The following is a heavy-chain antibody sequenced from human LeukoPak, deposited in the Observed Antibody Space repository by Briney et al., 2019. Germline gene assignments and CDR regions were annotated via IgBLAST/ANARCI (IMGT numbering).Heavy chain of an antibody. CDR1: GFTFSSYA. CDR2: ISGSGGST. Sequence: PGGSLRLSCAASGFTFSSYAMSWVRQAPGKGLEWVSAISGSGGSTYYADSVKGRFTISRDNPKNTLYLQMNSLRAEDTAVYYCAKPSMIVVVITPFDYWGQGTLVTASS. D-gene: IGHD3-22*01. CDR3: AKPSMIVVVITPFDY. V-gene: IGHV3-23*01. J-gene: IGHJ4*02.